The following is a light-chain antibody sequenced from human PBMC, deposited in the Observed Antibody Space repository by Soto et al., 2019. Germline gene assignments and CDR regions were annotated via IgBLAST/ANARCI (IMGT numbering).Light chain of an antibody. CDR2: GAS. Sequence: EVVMTQSPATLSVSPGERATLSCRASQSVSDSLAWYQHKPGQAPRLLIYGASTRATGIPARFSGSGSGTEFTLTISSLQLEDFAVYYCQQYNNWPPWTFGQGTKVDIK. V-gene: IGKV3D-15*01. CDR3: QQYNNWPPWT. CDR1: QSVSDS. J-gene: IGKJ1*01.